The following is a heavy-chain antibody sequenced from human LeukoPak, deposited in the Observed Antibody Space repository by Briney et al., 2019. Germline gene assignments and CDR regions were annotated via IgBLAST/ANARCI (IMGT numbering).Heavy chain of an antibody. Sequence: PSQTLSLTCTVSGGSIGSGGYYWSWIRQHPGKGLEWIGYIYYSGSTYYNPSLKSRVTISVDTSKNQFSLKLSSVTAADTAVYYCARDGSWDYYDSRGYYYDYWGQGTLVTVSS. CDR2: IYYSGST. CDR3: ARDGSWDYYDSRGYYYDY. CDR1: GGSIGSGGYY. D-gene: IGHD3-22*01. J-gene: IGHJ4*02. V-gene: IGHV4-31*03.